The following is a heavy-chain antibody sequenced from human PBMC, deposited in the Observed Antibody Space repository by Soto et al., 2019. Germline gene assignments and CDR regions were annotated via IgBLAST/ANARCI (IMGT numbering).Heavy chain of an antibody. CDR3: ARPSGLIAAATSRWYFDL. J-gene: IGHJ2*01. CDR1: GYSFSSYW. V-gene: IGHV5-51*01. CDR2: IYPGDSDT. Sequence: GESLKISCKGSGYSFSSYWIGCVRQMPGKGLEWMGIIYPGDSDTRYSPSFQGQVTISVDKSINTAYLQWSSLKASDTAIYYCARPSGLIAAATSRWYFDLWGRGTLVTVSS. D-gene: IGHD6-25*01.